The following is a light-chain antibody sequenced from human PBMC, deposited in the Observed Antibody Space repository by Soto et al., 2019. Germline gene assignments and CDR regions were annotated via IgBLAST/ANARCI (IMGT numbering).Light chain of an antibody. CDR3: HQYDSLPPWT. CDR2: GTS. CDR1: QTVGRSF. J-gene: IGKJ1*01. Sequence: ELVLTQSPGIMYLSPGDRATLSCRASQTVGRSFLAWYQQIPGQSPRLLIFGTSVRATGTPDWFSGGGTVADFTLTISRLVSEDFTVYYCHQYDSLPPWTFGQGTRVEVK. V-gene: IGKV3-20*01.